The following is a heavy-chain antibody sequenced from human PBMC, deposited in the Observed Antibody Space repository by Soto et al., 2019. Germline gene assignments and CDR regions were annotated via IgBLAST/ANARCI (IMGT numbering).Heavy chain of an antibody. J-gene: IGHJ6*03. CDR2: IDGDGST. V-gene: IGHV3-74*03. CDR3: ARELPRHPYHLAV. CDR1: GFTFRSYW. D-gene: IGHD2-15*01. Sequence: PGGSLRLSCAASGFTFRSYWMHWVRQAPGKGLVWVSRIDGDGSTMYADSVKGRFTISRDNAKNTLYLQMNSLRDEDTAVYYCARELPRHPYHLAVWGKGTTVTVSS.